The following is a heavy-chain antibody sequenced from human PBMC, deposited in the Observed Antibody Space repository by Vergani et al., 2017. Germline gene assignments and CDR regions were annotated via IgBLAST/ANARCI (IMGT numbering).Heavy chain of an antibody. CDR3: AREGRLISSGWAHWYFDL. V-gene: IGHV3-48*02. J-gene: IGHJ2*01. D-gene: IGHD6-19*01. CDR1: GFTFSNAW. Sequence: EVQLVESGGGLVKPGGSLRLSCAASGFTFSNAWMSWVRQAPGKGLEWVSYISSSSSTIYYADSVKGRFTISRDNAKNSLYLQMNSLRDEDTAGYYCAREGRLISSGWAHWYFDLWGRGTLVTVSS. CDR2: ISSSSSTI.